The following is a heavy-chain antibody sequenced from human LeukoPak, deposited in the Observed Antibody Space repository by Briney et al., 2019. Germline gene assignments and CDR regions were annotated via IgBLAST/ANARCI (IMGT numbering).Heavy chain of an antibody. Sequence: PSETLSLTCAVYGGSFSGYYWSWIRQPPGKGLEWIGEINHSGSTNYNPSLKSRVTISVDTSKNQFSLKLSSVTAADTAVYYCARGSPYCSGGSCYSRTKYYYYYYMDVWGKGTTVTVSS. D-gene: IGHD2-15*01. CDR1: GGSFSGYY. V-gene: IGHV4-34*01. J-gene: IGHJ6*03. CDR3: ARGSPYCSGGSCYSRTKYYYYYYMDV. CDR2: INHSGST.